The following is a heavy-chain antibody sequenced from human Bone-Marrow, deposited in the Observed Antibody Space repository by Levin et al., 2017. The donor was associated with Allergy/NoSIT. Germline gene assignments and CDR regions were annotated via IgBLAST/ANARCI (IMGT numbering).Heavy chain of an antibody. D-gene: IGHD3-10*01. J-gene: IGHJ4*02. Sequence: ASVKVSCKASGYTFIDYYLHWVRQAPGQGLEWMGWINPRSGATKYAPKSQGRVSMTRDTSITTAYMEVKRLRFDDTAVYYCARGNPYDETGLYGELPLDYWARGSLVTVSS. V-gene: IGHV1-2*02. CDR3: ARGNPYDETGLYGELPLDY. CDR2: INPRSGAT. CDR1: GYTFIDYY.